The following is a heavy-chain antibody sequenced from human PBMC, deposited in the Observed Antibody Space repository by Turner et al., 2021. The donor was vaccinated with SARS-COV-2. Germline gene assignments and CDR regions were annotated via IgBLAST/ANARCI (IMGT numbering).Heavy chain of an antibody. CDR2: IIPIFATA. V-gene: IGHV1-69*01. J-gene: IGHJ4*02. D-gene: IGHD5-12*01. CDR3: ARDLGYSGYGASPYFDY. CDR1: GGTFSSYP. Sequence: QVQLVQSGAEVKKPGSSVQVSCKASGGTFSSYPISWVRQAPGQGLEWMGGIIPIFATANYAQKFQGRVTITADESTSTAYMELSSLRSEDTAVYYCARDLGYSGYGASPYFDYWGQGTLVTVSS.